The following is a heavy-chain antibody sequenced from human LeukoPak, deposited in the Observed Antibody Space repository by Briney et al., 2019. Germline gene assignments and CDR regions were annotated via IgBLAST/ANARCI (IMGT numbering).Heavy chain of an antibody. J-gene: IGHJ6*03. Sequence: SVKVSCKASGGTFSSYAIRWVRQAPGQALEWMGGLIPIFGTANYAQKFQGRVTNTADESTSTAYMELSSLRSEDTAVYYCAGSYSDLYYYYMDVWGKGTTVTVSS. CDR3: AGSYSDLYYYYMDV. CDR2: LIPIFGTA. V-gene: IGHV1-69*13. CDR1: GGTFSSYA. D-gene: IGHD2-21*01.